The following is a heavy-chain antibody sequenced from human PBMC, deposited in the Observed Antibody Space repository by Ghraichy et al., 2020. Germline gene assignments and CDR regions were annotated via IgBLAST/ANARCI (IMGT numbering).Heavy chain of an antibody. V-gene: IGHV1-3*01. Sequence: ASEKVSCKASGYTFTNYAIHWVRQAPGQRLEWMGWLNAGNDNTKYSQRFQGRVTITRDTSARTIFMELSSLRSEDTAVYYCARGGHTLDYWGQGTLVIVSS. CDR1: GYTFTNYA. J-gene: IGHJ4*02. CDR3: ARGGHTLDY. D-gene: IGHD2-15*01. CDR2: LNAGNDNT.